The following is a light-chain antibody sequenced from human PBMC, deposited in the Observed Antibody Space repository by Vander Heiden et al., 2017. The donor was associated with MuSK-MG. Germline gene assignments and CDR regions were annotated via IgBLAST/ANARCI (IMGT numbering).Light chain of an antibody. CDR3: SSHTSSSTPDV. J-gene: IGLJ1*01. CDR2: VVS. V-gene: IGLV2-14*01. CDR1: SSDVGGYNY. Sequence: QSALTPPASVSGSPGQSITISCTGTSSDVGGYNYVSWYQQHPGKAPKLMMYVVSNRPSGVSNRFSGYKSGNKASLTTSGLQAEDEADDYCSSHTSSSTPDVCGTGTKVTV.